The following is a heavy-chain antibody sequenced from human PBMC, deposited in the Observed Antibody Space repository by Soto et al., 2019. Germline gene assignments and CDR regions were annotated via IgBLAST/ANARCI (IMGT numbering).Heavy chain of an antibody. CDR3: AHRPRGYAYYFDF. CDR2: IFWDDDK. CDR1: GFSLSTRGVG. J-gene: IGHJ4*02. Sequence: QITLKESGPTLVKPTQTLTLTCTFSGFSLSTRGVGVAWIRQPPGQALEWLALIFWDDDKWYSPSLKSRLTITEDSSKNQVVVKMTNMDPVDSATYYCAHRPRGYAYYFDFWGEGTLGTVST. V-gene: IGHV2-5*02. D-gene: IGHD5-12*01.